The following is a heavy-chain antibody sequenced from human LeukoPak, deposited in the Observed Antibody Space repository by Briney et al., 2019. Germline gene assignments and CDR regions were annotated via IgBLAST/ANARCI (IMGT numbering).Heavy chain of an antibody. CDR3: ARYGLLRLSEINGFDI. J-gene: IGHJ3*02. Sequence: SGTLSLTCAVSGGSISSSNWWSWVRQPPGKGLEWIGEIYHTGSTYYNPSLKSRVTLSLEPSKRQLSLRLSSVTAADTAVYYCARYGLLRLSEINGFDIWGQGTMVTVSS. D-gene: IGHD5-18*01. CDR2: IYHTGST. V-gene: IGHV4-4*02. CDR1: GGSISSSNW.